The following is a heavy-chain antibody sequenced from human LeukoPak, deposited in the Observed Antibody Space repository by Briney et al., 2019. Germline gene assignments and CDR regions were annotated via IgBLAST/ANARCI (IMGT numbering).Heavy chain of an antibody. J-gene: IGHJ4*02. D-gene: IGHD6-13*01. CDR1: GGSISSYY. CDR3: ARAAAAAGGPYFDY. CDR2: IYTNADT. Sequence: PSETLSLTRTVSGGSISSYYWSWIRQPAGQGLEWIGRIYTNADTKYNPSLKSRVTMSVDTSKNQLSLKVRSVTAADTAVYYCARAAAAAGGPYFDYWGQGTVVTVSS. V-gene: IGHV4-4*07.